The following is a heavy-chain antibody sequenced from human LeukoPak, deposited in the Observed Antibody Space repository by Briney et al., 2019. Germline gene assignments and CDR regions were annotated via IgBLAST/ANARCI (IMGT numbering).Heavy chain of an antibody. CDR3: AKLTGGYERSDAFDI. CDR2: IKQDGSEK. J-gene: IGHJ3*02. V-gene: IGHV3-7*01. Sequence: GGSLRLSCAASGFTFSSYWMSWVRQAPGKGLEWVANIKQDGSEKYYVDSVKGRFTISRDNAKNSLYLQMNSLRAEDTAVYYCAKLTGGYERSDAFDIWGQGTMVTVSS. D-gene: IGHD5-12*01. CDR1: GFTFSSYW.